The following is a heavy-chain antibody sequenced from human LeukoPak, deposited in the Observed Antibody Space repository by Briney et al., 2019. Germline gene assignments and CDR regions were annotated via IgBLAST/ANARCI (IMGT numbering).Heavy chain of an antibody. D-gene: IGHD6-13*01. CDR1: GGSFSGYY. J-gene: IGHJ4*02. CDR3: ARGRSSSWYGGVYFDY. V-gene: IGHV4-34*01. Sequence: SETLSLTCAVYGGSFSGYYWSWIRQPPGKGLEWIGEINHSGSTNYNPSLTSRVTISVDTSKNQFSLKLSSVTAADTAVYYCARGRSSSWYGGVYFDYWGQGTLVTVSS. CDR2: INHSGST.